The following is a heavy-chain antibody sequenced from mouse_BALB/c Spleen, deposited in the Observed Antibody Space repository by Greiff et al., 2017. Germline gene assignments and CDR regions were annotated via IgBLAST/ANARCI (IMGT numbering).Heavy chain of an antibody. CDR1: GYAFTNYL. Sequence: VQLQQSGAELVRPGTSVKVSCKASGYAFTNYLIEWVKQRPGQGLEWIGVINPGSGGTNYNEKFKGKATLTADKSSSTAYMQLSSLTSDDSAVYFCARLDGYPLYAMDYWGQGTSVTVSS. CDR3: ARLDGYPLYAMDY. V-gene: IGHV1-54*01. CDR2: INPGSGGT. D-gene: IGHD2-3*01. J-gene: IGHJ4*01.